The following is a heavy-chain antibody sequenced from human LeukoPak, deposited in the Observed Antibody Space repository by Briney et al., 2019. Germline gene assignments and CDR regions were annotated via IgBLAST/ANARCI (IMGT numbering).Heavy chain of an antibody. V-gene: IGHV3-64*01. CDR3: ARGYATVTSWFDP. Sequence: GGSLRLSCAASGFTFSSYAMHWVRQAPGKGLEYVSAISSNGGSTYYANSVKGRFTISRDNSKNTLYLQMGSLRAEDMAVYYCARGYATVTSWFDPWGQGTLVTVSS. D-gene: IGHD4-17*01. CDR1: GFTFSSYA. CDR2: ISSNGGST. J-gene: IGHJ5*02.